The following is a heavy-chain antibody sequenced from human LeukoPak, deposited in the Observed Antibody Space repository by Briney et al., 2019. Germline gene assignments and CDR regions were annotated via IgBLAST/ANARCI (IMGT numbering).Heavy chain of an antibody. Sequence: PSETLSLTCAVSGGSISAYDWTCMPQPRGQGREWIGNVYYRGNTEYTSSLTSRVNISVDKSRNKLSLKLNSVNAADTAMYYCARGGLWFEELLGAFDIWGQGTMVTVSS. V-gene: IGHV4-59*01. D-gene: IGHD3-10*01. CDR2: VYYRGNT. J-gene: IGHJ3*02. CDR3: ARGGLWFEELLGAFDI. CDR1: GGSISAYD.